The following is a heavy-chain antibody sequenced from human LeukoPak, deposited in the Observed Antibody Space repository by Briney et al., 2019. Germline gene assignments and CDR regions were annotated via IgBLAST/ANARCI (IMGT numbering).Heavy chain of an antibody. CDR2: IYSGGST. Sequence: GGSLRLSCAASGFTVSNNYMSWVRQAPGKGLEWVAVIYSGGSTYCADSVKGRFTISRDNSKNTLYLQMNSLRAEDTAVYYCARLLRTFNHWDVWGKGTTVTVSS. J-gene: IGHJ6*04. D-gene: IGHD1-14*01. CDR3: ARLLRTFNHWDV. CDR1: GFTVSNNY. V-gene: IGHV3-66*02.